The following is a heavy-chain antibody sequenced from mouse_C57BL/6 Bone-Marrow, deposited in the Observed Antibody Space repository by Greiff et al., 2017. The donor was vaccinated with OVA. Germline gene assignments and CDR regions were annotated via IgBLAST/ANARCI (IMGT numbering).Heavy chain of an antibody. J-gene: IGHJ3*01. D-gene: IGHD2-1*01. V-gene: IGHV1-69*01. CDR3: ATDGNSWFAY. CDR2: IDPSDSYT. Sequence: VQLQQSGAELARPGASVKLSCKASGYTFTSYGISWVKQRPGQGLEWIGEIDPSDSYTNYNQKFKGKSTLTVDKSSSTAYMQLSSLTSEDSAVYYCATDGNSWFAYWGQGTLVTVSA. CDR1: GYTFTSYG.